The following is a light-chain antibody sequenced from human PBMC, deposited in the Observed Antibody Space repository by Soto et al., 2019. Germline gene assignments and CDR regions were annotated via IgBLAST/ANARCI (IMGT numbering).Light chain of an antibody. Sequence: EVVMTQSPGTLSVSPGERATLSSRASQSVSSSLAWYQQKPGQAPRLLIYGASSRATGIPDRFSGSGSGPDFTLTISRLEPEDFAVYFCQHYGSSRTFGQGTKVDIK. CDR2: GAS. CDR3: QHYGSSRT. J-gene: IGKJ1*01. V-gene: IGKV3-20*01. CDR1: QSVSSS.